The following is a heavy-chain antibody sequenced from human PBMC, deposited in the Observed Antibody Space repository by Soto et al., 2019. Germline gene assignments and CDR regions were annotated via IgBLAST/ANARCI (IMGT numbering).Heavy chain of an antibody. CDR2: ISAYNGNT. J-gene: IGHJ6*02. D-gene: IGHD2-21*02. CDR3: ARSIGAYCGGDCYSREHYYYGMDV. CDR1: GYTFTSYG. V-gene: IGHV1-18*01. Sequence: ASVKVSCKASGYTFTSYGISWVRQAPGQGLEWMGWISAYNGNTNYAQKLQGRVTMTTDTSTSTAYMELRSLRSDDTAVYYCARSIGAYCGGDCYSREHYYYGMDVWGQGTTVTVSS.